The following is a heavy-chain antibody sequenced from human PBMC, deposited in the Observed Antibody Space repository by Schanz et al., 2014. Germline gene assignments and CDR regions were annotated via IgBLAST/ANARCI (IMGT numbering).Heavy chain of an antibody. Sequence: QLQLQESGSGLVKPSQTLSLTCGVSGGSISSGGSSWNWIRLPPGKGLEWIGYIYHSGSTYYNPSLKSRVTISVDRSKNQFSLILNSDDTAVYYCATLDYADSVSWGQGTLVTVSS. J-gene: IGHJ5*02. CDR1: GGSISSGGSS. V-gene: IGHV4-30-2*02. CDR3: ATLDYADSVS. D-gene: IGHD4-17*01. CDR2: IYHSGST.